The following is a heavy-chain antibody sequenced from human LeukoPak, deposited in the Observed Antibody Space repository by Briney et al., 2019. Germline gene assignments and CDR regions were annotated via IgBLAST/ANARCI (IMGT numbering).Heavy chain of an antibody. CDR1: GFTFSSYA. V-gene: IGHV3-23*01. J-gene: IGHJ4*02. D-gene: IGHD4-23*01. CDR3: AKDQYGGNPQYYFDY. Sequence: GGSLRLSCAASGFTFSSYAMSWVRQAPGKGLDWVSAVSGSGGNTYYADSVKGRFTISRDNSKNTLYLQMNSLRAEDTAVYYCAKDQYGGNPQYYFDYWGQGTLVTVSS. CDR2: VSGSGGNT.